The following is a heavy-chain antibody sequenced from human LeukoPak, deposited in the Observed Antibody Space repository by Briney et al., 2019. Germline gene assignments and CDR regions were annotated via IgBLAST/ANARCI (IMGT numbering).Heavy chain of an antibody. CDR2: IYYSGST. D-gene: IGHD2-21*01. CDR1: GGSISSGGYY. J-gene: IGHJ5*02. Sequence: SETLSLTCTVSGGSISSGGYYWSWIRQPPGKGLEWIGYIYYSGSTNYNPSLKSRVTISVDTSKNQFSLKLSSVTAADTAVYYCARGFDSDWFDPWGQGTLVTVSS. CDR3: ARGFDSDWFDP. V-gene: IGHV4-61*08.